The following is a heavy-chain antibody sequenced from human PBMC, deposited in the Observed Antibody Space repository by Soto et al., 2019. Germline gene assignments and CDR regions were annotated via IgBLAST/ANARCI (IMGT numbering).Heavy chain of an antibody. CDR1: GFTFSNFG. V-gene: IGHV3-30*18. D-gene: IGHD6-13*01. J-gene: IGHJ4*02. CDR2: ISYDGNIK. Sequence: QVQLVESGGGVVQPGRSLRLSCAASGFTFSNFGMHWVRQAPGKGLEWVASISYDGNIKYSADSVKGRFTISRDNSKNTLYLQMTSLRSEDTAVYYCANFWAPVTAAVDDYWGQGTLVTVSS. CDR3: ANFWAPVTAAVDDY.